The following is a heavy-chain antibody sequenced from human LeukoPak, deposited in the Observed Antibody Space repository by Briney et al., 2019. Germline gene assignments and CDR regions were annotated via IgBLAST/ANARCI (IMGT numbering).Heavy chain of an antibody. Sequence: AGRSLRLSCAASGFTFSCYAMSWIRHAPGEGLEWVSAISDSGGTTYYADSVKGRFTISRDNSKNTLYLQMNSLRGEYSALYYCAKLTRGYCDSNACPNWFDPWGGGTLVTVSS. V-gene: IGHV3-23*01. D-gene: IGHD3-22*01. J-gene: IGHJ5*02. CDR2: ISDSGGTT. CDR1: GFTFSCYA. CDR3: AKLTRGYCDSNACPNWFDP.